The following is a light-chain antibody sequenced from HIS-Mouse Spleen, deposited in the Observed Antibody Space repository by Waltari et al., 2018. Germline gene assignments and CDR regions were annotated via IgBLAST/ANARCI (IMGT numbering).Light chain of an antibody. CDR1: QSISSW. J-gene: IGKJ3*01. CDR2: KAS. V-gene: IGKV1-5*03. Sequence: DIQMTQSPSTLSASVGDRVNLTCRASQSISSWLAWYQQKPGKAPKLLIYKASSLESGVPSRFSGSGSGTEFTLTISSLQPDDFATYYCQQYNSYIFTFGPGTKVDIK. CDR3: QQYNSYIFT.